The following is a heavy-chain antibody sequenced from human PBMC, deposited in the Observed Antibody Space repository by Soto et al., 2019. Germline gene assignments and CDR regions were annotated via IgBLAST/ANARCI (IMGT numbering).Heavy chain of an antibody. CDR3: ARHYSSGSRNWFDP. J-gene: IGHJ5*02. CDR1: GGSINSSSYF. CDR2: IYYSGST. V-gene: IGHV4-39*01. D-gene: IGHD6-19*01. Sequence: SETLSLTCSVSGGSINSSSYFWGWVRQPPGKGLEWIGSIYYSGSTYYNPSLRSRVTISVDTSKNQFSLRLSSVTAADTAVFYCARHYSSGSRNWFDPWGQGTLVTVSS.